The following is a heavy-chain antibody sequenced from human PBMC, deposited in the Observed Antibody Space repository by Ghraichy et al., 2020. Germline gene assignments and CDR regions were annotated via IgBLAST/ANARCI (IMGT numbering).Heavy chain of an antibody. V-gene: IGHV3-23*01. CDR2: ISGSGGST. CDR3: AKDPYDSSGYYPALGY. J-gene: IGHJ4*02. CDR1: GFTFSSYA. Sequence: GGSLRLSCAASGFTFSSYAMSWVRQAPGKGLEWVSAISGSGGSTYYADSVKGRFTISRDNSKNTLYLQMNSLRAEDTAVYYCAKDPYDSSGYYPALGYWGQGTLVTVSS. D-gene: IGHD3-22*01.